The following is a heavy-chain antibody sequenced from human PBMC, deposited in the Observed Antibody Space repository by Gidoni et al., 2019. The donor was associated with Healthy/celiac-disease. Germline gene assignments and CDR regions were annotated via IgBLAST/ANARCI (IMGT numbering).Heavy chain of an antibody. V-gene: IGHV3-49*04. CDR1: GFTFGDYA. CDR3: TRVNYDSSGYQPSGQGDY. Sequence: EVQLVESGGGLVQPGRSLRLSCTASGFTFGDYAMSWVRQAPGKGLEWVGFIRSKAYGGTTEYAASVKGRFTISRDDSKSIAYLQMNSLKTEDTAVYYCTRVNYDSSGYQPSGQGDYWGQGTLVTVSS. D-gene: IGHD3-22*01. CDR2: IRSKAYGGTT. J-gene: IGHJ4*02.